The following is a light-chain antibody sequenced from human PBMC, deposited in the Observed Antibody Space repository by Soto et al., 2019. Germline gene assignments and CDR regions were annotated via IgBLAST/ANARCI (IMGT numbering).Light chain of an antibody. CDR2: SAS. V-gene: IGKV1-39*01. CDR1: QSIARY. J-gene: IGKJ3*01. CDR3: QQSYSIPFT. Sequence: DIQMTQSPSSLSASVGDRITITCRAGQSIARYLNWYLQKPGKVPKLLISSASTLQIGVPSSFSGSGSGTDFTLTISSLQPEDFATYYCQQSYSIPFTFGPGTKVDIK.